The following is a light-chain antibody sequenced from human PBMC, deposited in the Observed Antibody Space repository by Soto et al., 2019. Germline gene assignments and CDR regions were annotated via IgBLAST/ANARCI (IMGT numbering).Light chain of an antibody. CDR3: QQLNTDPPWT. CDR1: QGISSD. Sequence: DIQLTQSPSFLSASVGDRVTITCRASQGISSDLAWYQQKPGKAPELLIYAASTLQSGVPSRFSGSGSGTDLTLTISSLQPEDSATYYCQQLNTDPPWTFGQGTKVEIK. CDR2: AAS. V-gene: IGKV1-9*01. J-gene: IGKJ1*01.